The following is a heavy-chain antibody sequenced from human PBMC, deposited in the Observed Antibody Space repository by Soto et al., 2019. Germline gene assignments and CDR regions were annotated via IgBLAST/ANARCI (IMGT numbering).Heavy chain of an antibody. Sequence: GGSLRLSCAASGFTFSDALMSWVRQSPGKGLEWVGRIKSKTDGGTTDYAAPVKGRFTISRDDSKNTLYLQMNSLKTEDTAVYYCTTTDYDFWSGSDYWGQGTLVTVSS. CDR1: GFTFSDAL. J-gene: IGHJ4*02. CDR3: TTTDYDFWSGSDY. D-gene: IGHD3-3*01. V-gene: IGHV3-15*01. CDR2: IKSKTDGGTT.